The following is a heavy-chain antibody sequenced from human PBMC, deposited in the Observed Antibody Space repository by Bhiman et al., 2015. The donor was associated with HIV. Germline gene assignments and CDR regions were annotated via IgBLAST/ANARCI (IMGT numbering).Heavy chain of an antibody. Sequence: EVQLLESGGGLVQPGGSLRLSCVVSGFNFRSYAMSWVRQAPGKGLEWVSGIIGSGGSTYYTGSVKGRFTISRDNSKNTLYLQMNSLRAEDTAVYFCAKSDRYQLLTGGRFDYWGQGTLVTVS. CDR2: IIGSGGST. J-gene: IGHJ4*02. CDR1: GFNFRSYA. CDR3: AKSDRYQLLTGGRFDY. D-gene: IGHD2-2*01. V-gene: IGHV3-23*01.